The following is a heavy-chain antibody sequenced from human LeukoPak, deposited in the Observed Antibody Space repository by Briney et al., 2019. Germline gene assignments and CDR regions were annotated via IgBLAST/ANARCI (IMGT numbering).Heavy chain of an antibody. V-gene: IGHV3-33*08. Sequence: VQPGGSLRLSCAASGFTFSSYAMSWVRQAPGKGLEWVAVIWYDGSNKYYADSVKGRFTISRDNSKNTLYLQMNSLRAEDTAVYYCASFRDGYAPGIDYWGQGTLVIVSS. CDR1: GFTFSSYA. CDR3: ASFRDGYAPGIDY. CDR2: IWYDGSNK. J-gene: IGHJ4*02. D-gene: IGHD5-24*01.